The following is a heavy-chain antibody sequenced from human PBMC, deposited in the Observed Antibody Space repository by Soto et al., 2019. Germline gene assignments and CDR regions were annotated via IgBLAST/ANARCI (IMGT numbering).Heavy chain of an antibody. Sequence: PSETLSLTCAVSDYSVSSSYYWGCIRQSPGKGLEWIASIYRGVNTYYTPSLESRVTIFIDTSRNQLSLRLTSVTAADTAVYFCARGRGSDYRDSSGCFDYWGQGTLVTVSS. CDR1: DYSVSSSYY. V-gene: IGHV4-38-2*01. J-gene: IGHJ4*02. CDR3: ARGRGSDYRDSSGCFDY. CDR2: IYRGVNT. D-gene: IGHD3-22*01.